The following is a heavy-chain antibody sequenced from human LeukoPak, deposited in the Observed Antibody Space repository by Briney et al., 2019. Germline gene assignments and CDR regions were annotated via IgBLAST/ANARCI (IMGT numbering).Heavy chain of an antibody. J-gene: IGHJ4*02. Sequence: SETLSLTCTVSGGSISSYYWSWIRQPPGKGLEWIGYIYYSGSTNYNPSLKSRVTISVDTSKNQFSLKLSSVTAADTAVYYCASHYYDSSGSLYYFDYWGQGTLVTVSS. CDR3: ASHYYDSSGSLYYFDY. CDR1: GGSISSYY. D-gene: IGHD3-22*01. V-gene: IGHV4-59*01. CDR2: IYYSGST.